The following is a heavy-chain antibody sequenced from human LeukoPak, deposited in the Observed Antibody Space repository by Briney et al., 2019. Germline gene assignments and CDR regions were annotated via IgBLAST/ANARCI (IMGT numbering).Heavy chain of an antibody. Sequence: ASVKVSCKASGYTFTGYYMHWVRQAPGQGLGWMGWINPNSGGTNYAQKFQGRVTMTRDTSTSTAYMELTRLRSDDTAVYYCARDNGDYWFDYWGQGTLVTVSS. V-gene: IGHV1-2*02. D-gene: IGHD4-17*01. J-gene: IGHJ4*02. CDR2: INPNSGGT. CDR3: ARDNGDYWFDY. CDR1: GYTFTGYY.